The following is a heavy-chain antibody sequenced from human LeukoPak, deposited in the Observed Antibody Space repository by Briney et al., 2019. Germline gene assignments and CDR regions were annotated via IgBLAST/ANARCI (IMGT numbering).Heavy chain of an antibody. CDR1: GFTVSSNY. CDR3: ARQGNYGSGSYVRDAFDI. V-gene: IGHV3-30*03. CDR2: ISYDGSNR. Sequence: GGSLRLSCAASGFTVSSNYMSWVRQAPGKGLEWAAVISYDGSNRYHADSVKGRFTISRDNSKNTLYLEMNSLRAEDTAVYYCARQGNYGSGSYVRDAFDIWGQGTMVTVPS. D-gene: IGHD3-10*01. J-gene: IGHJ3*02.